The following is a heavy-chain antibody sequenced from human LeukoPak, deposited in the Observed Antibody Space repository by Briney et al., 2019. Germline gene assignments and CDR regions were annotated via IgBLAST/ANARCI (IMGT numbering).Heavy chain of an antibody. CDR1: GGSISSYY. Sequence: SETLSLTCTVSGGSISSYYWSWIRQPAGKGLEWIGRIYTSGSTNYNPSLKSRVTISVDTSKNQFSLKLSSVTAADTAVYYCARVQYYYDSSGYYFDAFDIWGQGTMVTVSS. V-gene: IGHV4-4*07. CDR3: ARVQYYYDSSGYYFDAFDI. CDR2: IYTSGST. D-gene: IGHD3-22*01. J-gene: IGHJ3*02.